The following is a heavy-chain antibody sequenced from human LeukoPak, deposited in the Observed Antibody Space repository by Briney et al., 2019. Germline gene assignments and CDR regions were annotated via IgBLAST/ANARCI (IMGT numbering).Heavy chain of an antibody. Sequence: GGSLRLSCAASGFTFSSFAVHWVRQAPGKGLHWVALISYDGTFKYYADSVRGRFTISRDNSKNTLYLQMNSLRTEDTALYYCARDYGGSSGYYYGMDVWGQGTTVTVSS. J-gene: IGHJ6*02. CDR1: GFTFSSFA. CDR2: ISYDGTFK. D-gene: IGHD4-23*01. CDR3: ARDYGGSSGYYYGMDV. V-gene: IGHV3-30-3*01.